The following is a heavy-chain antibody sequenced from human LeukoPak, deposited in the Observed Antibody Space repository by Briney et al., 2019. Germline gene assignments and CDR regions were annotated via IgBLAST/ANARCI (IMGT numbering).Heavy chain of an antibody. D-gene: IGHD3-10*01. CDR2: LYTSGST. Sequence: GGSLRLSCAASGFSVSSTYMSWVRQAPGKGLEWVSLLYTSGSTFYADSVMGRFTISRDNSKNTLFLQMNSLRAEDSAVYYCTRDRAGTQSWVEFDLWGQGTLVTVSS. J-gene: IGHJ5*02. CDR1: GFSVSSTY. V-gene: IGHV3-66*03. CDR3: TRDRAGTQSWVEFDL.